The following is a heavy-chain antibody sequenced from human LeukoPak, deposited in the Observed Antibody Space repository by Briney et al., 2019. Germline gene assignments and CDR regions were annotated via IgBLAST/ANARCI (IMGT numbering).Heavy chain of an antibody. Sequence: TGGSLRLSCAASGFTFSNAWMSWVRQAPGKGLEWVSSISSSSSYIYYADSVKGRFTISRDNAKNSLYLQMNSLRAEDTAVYYCARDSGSAAFDIWGQGTMVTVSS. V-gene: IGHV3-21*01. CDR1: GFTFSNAW. D-gene: IGHD3-10*01. CDR2: ISSSSSYI. CDR3: ARDSGSAAFDI. J-gene: IGHJ3*02.